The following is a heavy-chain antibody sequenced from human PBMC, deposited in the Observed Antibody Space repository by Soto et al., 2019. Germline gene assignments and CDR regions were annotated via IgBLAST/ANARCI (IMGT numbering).Heavy chain of an antibody. CDR3: ARGGSYHATVDY. Sequence: QVQLVQSGAEVKKAGASVKVSCKVYGYTFTSFGISWVRQAPGQGLEWMGWISGYNGNTDYAEKLQGRVTMTTDTSTSTAHMELRSLRSDDTATYYCARGGSYHATVDYWGQGTLVTVSS. V-gene: IGHV1-18*04. CDR1: GYTFTSFG. D-gene: IGHD3-16*02. CDR2: ISGYNGNT. J-gene: IGHJ4*02.